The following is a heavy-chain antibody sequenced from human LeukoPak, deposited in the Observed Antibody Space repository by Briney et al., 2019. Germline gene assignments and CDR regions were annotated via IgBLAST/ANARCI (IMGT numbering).Heavy chain of an antibody. Sequence: PGGSLRLSCAASGFTFTSYAMSWVRQVPGKGLEWVSSISGSGGTTYYADSVKGRFIISRDNSKNTLYLQMNSLRAEDSAVYYCARDPLYYDSSGSDAFDIWGQGTTVTVSS. CDR2: ISGSGGTT. D-gene: IGHD3-22*01. CDR1: GFTFTSYA. J-gene: IGHJ3*02. CDR3: ARDPLYYDSSGSDAFDI. V-gene: IGHV3-23*01.